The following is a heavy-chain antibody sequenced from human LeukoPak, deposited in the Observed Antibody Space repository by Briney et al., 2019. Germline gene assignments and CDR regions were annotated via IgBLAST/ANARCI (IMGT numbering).Heavy chain of an antibody. V-gene: IGHV3-53*01. CDR3: ARDGSPRSLGN. Sequence: HPGGSLRLSCAASGFTVSSNYMSWVRQAPGKGLEWVSVIDNGGSTYYADSVKGRFTISRDNSKNTVYLQMNSLRAEDTAVYYCARDGSPRSLGNWGQGTLVSVSS. CDR1: GFTVSSNY. J-gene: IGHJ4*02. CDR2: IDNGGST.